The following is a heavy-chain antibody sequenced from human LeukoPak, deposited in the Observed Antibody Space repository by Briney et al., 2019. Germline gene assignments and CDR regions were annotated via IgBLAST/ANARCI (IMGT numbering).Heavy chain of an antibody. CDR3: ATVRFLRRRFWSENWFDP. J-gene: IGHJ5*02. Sequence: GSVKVSCKVSGYTLTELSMHWVRQAPGKGLEWMGGFDPEDGETIYAQKFQGRVTMTEDTSTDTAYMELSSLRSEDTAVYYCATVRFLRRRFWSENWFDPWGQGTLVTVSS. CDR2: FDPEDGET. V-gene: IGHV1-24*01. D-gene: IGHD3-3*01. CDR1: GYTLTELS.